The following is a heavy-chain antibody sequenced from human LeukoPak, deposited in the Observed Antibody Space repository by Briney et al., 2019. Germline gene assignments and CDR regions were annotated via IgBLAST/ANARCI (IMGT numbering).Heavy chain of an antibody. V-gene: IGHV3-23*01. D-gene: IGHD5-12*01. CDR3: AKCGNSGCHLIDY. Sequence: PGGSLRLSCAASGFTFNTNAMSWVRQAPGKELEWVSAISGRTGGTYYADSVKGRFTISRDNSKSTLYLQMDSLRAEDTAVYYCAKCGNSGCHLIDYWGQGTLVTVSS. CDR1: GFTFNTNA. J-gene: IGHJ4*02. CDR2: ISGRTGGT.